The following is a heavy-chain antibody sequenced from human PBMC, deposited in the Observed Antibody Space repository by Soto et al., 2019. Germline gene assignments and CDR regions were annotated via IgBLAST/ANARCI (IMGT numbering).Heavy chain of an antibody. J-gene: IGHJ4*02. D-gene: IGHD3-9*01. CDR1: GFPFSSYW. CDR3: AREYYGLLTGYYNDH. V-gene: IGHV3-74*01. Sequence: DVQLVESGGDSVQPGGSLRLSCAASGFPFSSYWLHWVRHTPGKGLEWVSRISGDGTTIYYADSVTGRFTVSSDNAKNTLSLQMSGLGAEDTAVYYCAREYYGLLTGYYNDHWGQGTLVSVSS. CDR2: ISGDGTTI.